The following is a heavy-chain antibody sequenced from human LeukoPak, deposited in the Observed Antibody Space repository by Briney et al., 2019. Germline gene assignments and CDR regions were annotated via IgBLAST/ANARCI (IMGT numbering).Heavy chain of an antibody. CDR1: GFTFDDYG. V-gene: IGHV3-20*04. D-gene: IGHD3-22*01. J-gene: IGHJ3*02. Sequence: GGSLRLSCAASGFTFDDYGMSWVRQAPGQGLGWVSGINWNGGSTGYADSVKGRFTIFRDNAKNSLYLQMNSLRAEDTALYYCARGVIVVVGAFDIWGQGTMVTVSS. CDR3: ARGVIVVVGAFDI. CDR2: INWNGGST.